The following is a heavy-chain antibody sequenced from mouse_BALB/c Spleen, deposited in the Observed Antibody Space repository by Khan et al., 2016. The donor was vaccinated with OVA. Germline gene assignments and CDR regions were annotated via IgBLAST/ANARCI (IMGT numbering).Heavy chain of an antibody. Sequence: VLLQESEPDLVKPSQSLSLTCTATSYSITSGYSWFWIRQFPGIKLECMRYIHYSGSTNSNPSLKCRISITRDTSKNPFFLQLNSVSTVDTATSYCARSGTTVVAYWYFDDWGAGTTVTVSS. J-gene: IGHJ1*01. CDR3: ARSGTTVVAYWYFDD. V-gene: IGHV3-1*02. CDR1: SYSITSGYS. D-gene: IGHD1-1*01. CDR2: IHYSGST.